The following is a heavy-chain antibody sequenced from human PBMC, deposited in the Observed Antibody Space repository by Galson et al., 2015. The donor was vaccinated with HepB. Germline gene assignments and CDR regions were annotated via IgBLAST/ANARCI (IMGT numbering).Heavy chain of an antibody. V-gene: IGHV1-2*02. CDR3: VYEVAGTGYFDD. D-gene: IGHD6-19*01. CDR2: SNSNSGGT. CDR1: GDTFTDYY. Sequence: SVKVSCKASGDTFTDYYMHWVRQAPGQGLEWKGWSNSNSGGTNHAQKFQGRVAMTTDTSISTAYMELSRLRSDDTAVYYCVYEVAGTGYFDDWGQGTLVTVSS. J-gene: IGHJ4*02.